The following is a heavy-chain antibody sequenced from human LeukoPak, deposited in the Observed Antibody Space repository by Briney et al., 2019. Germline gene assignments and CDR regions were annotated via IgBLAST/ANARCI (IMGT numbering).Heavy chain of an antibody. J-gene: IGHJ5*02. D-gene: IGHD3-10*01. CDR1: GFTFRSYE. Sequence: GGSLSLSCAASGFTFRSYEVIWVRQAPGPGLEGVSYISSSGSTIYYADSVKGRFTLSRDNAKNSLYLQMNSLRAEDTAVYYCARDLLLWFGQQHNWFDPWGQGTLVTVSS. CDR3: ARDLLLWFGQQHNWFDP. V-gene: IGHV3-48*03. CDR2: ISSSGSTI.